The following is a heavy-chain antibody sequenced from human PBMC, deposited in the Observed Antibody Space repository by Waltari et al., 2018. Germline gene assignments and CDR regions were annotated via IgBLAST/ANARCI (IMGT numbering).Heavy chain of an antibody. CDR2: IIPIFGTA. CDR1: GGTFSSYA. Sequence: QVQLVQSGAEVKKPGSSVKVSCKASGGTFSSYAISWVRQAPGQGLEWMGGIIPIFGTANYAQKFQGRVTITADESTSTAYMELSSLRSEDTAVYYCATRPHIAAAGSNYFDYWGQGTLVTVSS. V-gene: IGHV1-69*12. CDR3: ATRPHIAAAGSNYFDY. J-gene: IGHJ4*02. D-gene: IGHD6-13*01.